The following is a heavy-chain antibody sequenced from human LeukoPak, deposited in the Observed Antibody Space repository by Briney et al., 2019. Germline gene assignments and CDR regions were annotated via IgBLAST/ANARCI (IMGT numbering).Heavy chain of an antibody. Sequence: GGSLRLSCTASGFSLSGYWMSWVRQVPGQGLEWVANIGKDGSWIHYADSVKGRFTISRDNAKNSLSLQMNSLRADDTAIYYCARDLDFYATDYWGQGTLVTVSS. V-gene: IGHV3-7*01. CDR1: GFSLSGYW. CDR3: ARDLDFYATDY. CDR2: IGKDGSWI. D-gene: IGHD2/OR15-2a*01. J-gene: IGHJ4*02.